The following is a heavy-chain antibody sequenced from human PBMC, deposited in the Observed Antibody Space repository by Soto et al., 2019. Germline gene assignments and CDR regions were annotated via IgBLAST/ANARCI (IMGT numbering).Heavy chain of an antibody. D-gene: IGHD2-21*02. J-gene: IGHJ5*02. CDR2: IYYSGST. Sequence: SETLSLTCTVSGGSISSGGYYWSWIRQHPGKGLEWIGYIYYSGSTYYNPSLKSRVTISVDTSKNQFSLKLSSVTAADTAVYYCARWVCGGDCYSGRTWFDPWGQGTLVTVSS. CDR3: ARWVCGGDCYSGRTWFDP. CDR1: GGSISSGGYY. V-gene: IGHV4-31*03.